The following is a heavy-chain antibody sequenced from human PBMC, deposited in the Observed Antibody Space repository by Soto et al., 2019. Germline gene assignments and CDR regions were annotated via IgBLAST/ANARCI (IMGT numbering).Heavy chain of an antibody. V-gene: IGHV3-30-3*01. CDR1: GFTFSNYA. J-gene: IGHJ6*02. CDR2: ISHDGSNK. D-gene: IGHD2-2*02. CDR3: ARALYCTSTSCYIAVSVLGMDV. Sequence: PGGSLRLSCAASGFTFSNYAMHWVRQAPGKGLEWVSVISHDGSNKYFAASVKGRFTLSRDNSTNTLYLQMNSLRPEDTAVYYCARALYCTSTSCYIAVSVLGMDVWGQGTTVTVSS.